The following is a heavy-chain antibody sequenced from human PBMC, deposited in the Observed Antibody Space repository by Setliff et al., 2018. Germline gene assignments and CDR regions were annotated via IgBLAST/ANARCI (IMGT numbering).Heavy chain of an antibody. CDR1: GDSFSDYY. J-gene: IGHJ4*02. CDR2: INHSGHT. D-gene: IGHD3-3*01. CDR3: RFWSSYYKNDY. Sequence: SETLSLTCAVYGDSFSDYYWSWIRQPPGQGLEWIEEINHSGHTNYSPSLRSRVTMSVDTSKKQLSLKVFSVTAADTAVYYCRFWSSYYKNDYWAQGTLVTVSS. V-gene: IGHV4-34*01.